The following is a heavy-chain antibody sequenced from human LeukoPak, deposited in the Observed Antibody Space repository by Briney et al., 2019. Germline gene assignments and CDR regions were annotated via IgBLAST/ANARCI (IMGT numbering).Heavy chain of an antibody. CDR1: GYSFASYW. Sequence: GESLKISCKGSGYSFASYWIGWVRQMSGKGLEWMGIIFPGDSDTRYRPSFQGQVTISADKSITTAYLQWSSVKASDTAMYYCARRSSSGYYPNAFDIWGQGTMVTVSS. J-gene: IGHJ3*02. D-gene: IGHD3-22*01. CDR2: IFPGDSDT. V-gene: IGHV5-51*01. CDR3: ARRSSSGYYPNAFDI.